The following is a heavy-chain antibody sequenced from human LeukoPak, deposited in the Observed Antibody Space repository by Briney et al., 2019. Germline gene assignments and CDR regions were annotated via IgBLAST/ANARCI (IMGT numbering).Heavy chain of an antibody. J-gene: IGHJ4*02. CDR2: IYSSGNT. Sequence: SETLSLTCTVSGGSISSYYWSWIRQPPGKGLEWIGYIYSSGNTNYNPSLKSRVTISVDTSKNQFFLKLRSLTAADTAVYYCARQGRSYSSGWLLDYWGQGTLVTVSS. CDR3: ARQGRSYSSGWLLDY. V-gene: IGHV4-59*08. CDR1: GGSISSYY. D-gene: IGHD6-19*01.